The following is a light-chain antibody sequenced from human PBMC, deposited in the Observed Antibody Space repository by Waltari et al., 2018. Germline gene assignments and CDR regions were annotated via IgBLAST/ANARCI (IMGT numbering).Light chain of an antibody. V-gene: IGLV2-11*01. CDR1: SSDVGAYNY. CDR2: DVS. Sequence: QSALTPPRSVSESPGQSVTISCTGTSSDVGAYNYVHWYQQHPGKAPKLMIFDVSRRPSGVPDRFSGSKSGNTASLTISGLQAEDEADYYCCSYAGTYTVVFGGGTKLTVL. CDR3: CSYAGTYTVV. J-gene: IGLJ2*01.